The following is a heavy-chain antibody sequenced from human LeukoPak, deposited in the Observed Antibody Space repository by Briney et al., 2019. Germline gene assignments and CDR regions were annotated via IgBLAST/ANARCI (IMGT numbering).Heavy chain of an antibody. Sequence: GGSLRLSCAASGFTFSSYSMNWVRQAPGKGLEWVSSISSSSSYIYYADSVKGRFTISRDNAKNSLYLQMNSLRAEDTAVYYCATGGYSYALLDYWGQGTLVTVSS. CDR2: ISSSSSYI. V-gene: IGHV3-21*01. D-gene: IGHD5-18*01. CDR1: GFTFSSYS. J-gene: IGHJ4*02. CDR3: ATGGYSYALLDY.